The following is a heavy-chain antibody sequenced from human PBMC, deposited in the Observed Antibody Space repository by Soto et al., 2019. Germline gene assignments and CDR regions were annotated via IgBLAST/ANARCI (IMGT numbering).Heavy chain of an antibody. J-gene: IGHJ4*02. CDR1: GYSFTNFW. CDR2: IYPGDSDT. CDR3: VRHTNGHNPLDY. Sequence: ESLKISFEASGYSFTNFWIGWVRQMPGKGLEWMGIIYPGDSDTRYSPSFQGQVTISADKSISTAYLQWSSLTASDSAMYFCVRHTNGHNPLDYWGQGTLVTVSS. V-gene: IGHV5-51*01. D-gene: IGHD1-1*01.